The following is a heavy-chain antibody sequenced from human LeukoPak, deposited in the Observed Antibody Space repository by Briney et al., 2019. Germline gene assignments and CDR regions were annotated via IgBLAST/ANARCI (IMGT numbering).Heavy chain of an antibody. Sequence: GGSLRLSCAASGFTVSSNYMSWVRQAPGKGLGWVSVIYSGGSTYYADSVKGRFTISRDNSKNTLYLQMNSLRAEDTAVYYCARDSSGWYRHYAFDIWGQGTMVTVSS. CDR2: IYSGGST. J-gene: IGHJ3*02. D-gene: IGHD6-19*01. CDR3: ARDSSGWYRHYAFDI. CDR1: GFTVSSNY. V-gene: IGHV3-53*01.